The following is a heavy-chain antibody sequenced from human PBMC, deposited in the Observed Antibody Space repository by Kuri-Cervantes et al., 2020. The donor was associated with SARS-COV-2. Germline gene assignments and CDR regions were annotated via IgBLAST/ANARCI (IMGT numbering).Heavy chain of an antibody. CDR1: GVSISNNNFY. V-gene: IGHV4-61*05. Sequence: SETLSLTCTVSGVSISNNNFYWAWIRQSPGKGLEWIGYIYYSGSTNYNPSLKSRVTISVDTSKNQFSLKLSSVTAADTAVYYCARGFDPWGQGTLVTVSS. CDR2: IYYSGST. CDR3: ARGFDP. J-gene: IGHJ5*02.